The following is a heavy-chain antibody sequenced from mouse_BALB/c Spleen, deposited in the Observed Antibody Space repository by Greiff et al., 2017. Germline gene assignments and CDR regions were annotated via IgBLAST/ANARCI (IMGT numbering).Heavy chain of an antibody. Sequence: QVQLQQSGPELVKPGASVKISCKASGYAFSSSWMNWVKQRPGQGLEWIGRIYPGDGDTNYNGKFKGKATLTADKSSSTAYMQLSSLTSVDSAVYFCARENYGNYDWFAYWGQGTLVTVSA. V-gene: IGHV1-82*01. CDR3: ARENYGNYDWFAY. J-gene: IGHJ3*01. CDR1: GYAFSSSW. D-gene: IGHD2-1*01. CDR2: IYPGDGDT.